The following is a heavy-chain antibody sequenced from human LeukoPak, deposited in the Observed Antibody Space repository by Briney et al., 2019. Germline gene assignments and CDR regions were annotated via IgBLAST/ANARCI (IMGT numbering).Heavy chain of an antibody. V-gene: IGHV3-48*03. Sequence: GGSLRLSCAASGFTFSSYEMNWVRQAPGKGLEWVSYISSSGSTIYYADSVKGRFTISRDNAKNSLYLQMNSLRAEDTAVYYCARATYYYDSSGFQFDYWGQGTLVTVSS. D-gene: IGHD3-22*01. CDR1: GFTFSSYE. J-gene: IGHJ4*02. CDR3: ARATYYYDSSGFQFDY. CDR2: ISSSGSTI.